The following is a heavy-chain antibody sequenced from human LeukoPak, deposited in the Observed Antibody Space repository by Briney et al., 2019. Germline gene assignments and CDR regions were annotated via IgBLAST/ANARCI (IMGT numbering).Heavy chain of an antibody. CDR3: ATVYVWGSYRIFDY. D-gene: IGHD3-16*02. V-gene: IGHV1-24*01. J-gene: IGHJ4*02. CDR1: GYTLTELS. Sequence: ASVKVSCKVSGYTLTELSMHWVRQAPGKGLEWMGGFDPEDGETIYAQKFQGRVTMTEDTSTDTAYMELSSLRSEDTAVHYCATVYVWGSYRIFDYWGQGTLVTVSS. CDR2: FDPEDGET.